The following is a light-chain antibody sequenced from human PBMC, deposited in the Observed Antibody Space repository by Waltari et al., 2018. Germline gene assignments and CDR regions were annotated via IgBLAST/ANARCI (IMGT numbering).Light chain of an antibody. CDR1: QSVSSN. Sequence: EIVMTQSPATLSVSPGERATISCRARQSVSSNFAWYQQKPGQSPRLLIYAASTRATGIPARFSGSGSGTEFTLTISSMQSEDFAVYFCQQYDNWPKTFGQGTKVEIK. V-gene: IGKV3-15*01. CDR2: AAS. J-gene: IGKJ1*01. CDR3: QQYDNWPKT.